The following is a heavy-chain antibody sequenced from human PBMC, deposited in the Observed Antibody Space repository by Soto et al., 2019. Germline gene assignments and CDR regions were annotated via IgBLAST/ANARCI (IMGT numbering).Heavy chain of an antibody. CDR1: GGSINSGGYY. J-gene: IGHJ5*02. CDR2: IYNSGSS. D-gene: IGHD5-18*01. V-gene: IGHV4-31*03. Sequence: QVQLQESGPGLVEPSQTLSLTCTISGGSINSGGYYWSWIRQHPGKGLEWIGYIYNSGSSYYNPSLKTRVSISIDTSKNQFSLKMRSVTAADTAVFYCARGYGGKETGSWGQGILVTVSS. CDR3: ARGYGGKETGS.